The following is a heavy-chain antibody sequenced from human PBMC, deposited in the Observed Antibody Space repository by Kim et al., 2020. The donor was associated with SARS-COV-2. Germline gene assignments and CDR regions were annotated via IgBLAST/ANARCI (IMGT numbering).Heavy chain of an antibody. CDR3: ARGFDP. Sequence: SNGRTNYNQPLKSRVTISVATAKNQFSLKLRTVTAADTAVYYCARGFDPWGQGNLVTDSS. V-gene: IGHV4-59*09. CDR2: SNGRT. J-gene: IGHJ5*02.